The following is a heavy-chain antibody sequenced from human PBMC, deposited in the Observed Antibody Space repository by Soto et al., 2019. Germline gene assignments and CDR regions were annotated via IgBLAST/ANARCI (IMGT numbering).Heavy chain of an antibody. CDR3: ARDNGSGSYRGTYVD. Sequence: QVQLQESGPGLVKPSETLSLTCTVSGASISSYYWSWIRQSPQKGLECIGYVHYSGSTNYRPSLKSRVTRSVDRAKNQFSLKLTSVTAADTAVYYCARDNGSGSYRGTYVDWGQGILVTVSS. V-gene: IGHV4-59*12. J-gene: IGHJ4*02. CDR1: GASISSYY. D-gene: IGHD3-10*01. CDR2: VHYSGST.